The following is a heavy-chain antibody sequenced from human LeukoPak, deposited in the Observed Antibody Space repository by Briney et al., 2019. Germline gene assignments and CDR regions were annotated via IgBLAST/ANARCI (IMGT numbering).Heavy chain of an antibody. V-gene: IGHV3-7*04. CDR1: GFTFSSHW. CDR3: ARGGWYYFDY. Sequence: GGSLRLSCAASGFTFSSHWMSGVRQAPGKGLEWVACIKQDGSDIYYVDSVKGRFTISRDNAKNSLYLQMNSPRAEDTAVYYCARGGWYYFDYWGQGTLVTVPS. CDR2: IKQDGSDI. D-gene: IGHD3-22*01. J-gene: IGHJ4*02.